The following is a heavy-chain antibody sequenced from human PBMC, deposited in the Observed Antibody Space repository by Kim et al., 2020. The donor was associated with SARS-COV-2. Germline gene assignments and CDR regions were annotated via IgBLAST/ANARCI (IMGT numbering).Heavy chain of an antibody. Sequence: TYYADAGQGRFTISRDNCKDTLYLQMSRLRPEDTAVYYCSRIRHRSTEIDYWGQGTLVTVSS. CDR3: SRIRHRSTEIDY. V-gene: IGHV3-64D*09. J-gene: IGHJ4*02. D-gene: IGHD3-3*02. CDR2: T.